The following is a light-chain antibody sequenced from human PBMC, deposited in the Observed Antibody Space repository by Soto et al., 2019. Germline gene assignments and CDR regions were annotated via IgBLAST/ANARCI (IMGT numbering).Light chain of an antibody. CDR1: SSHIGSNY. V-gene: IGLV1-47*01. J-gene: IGLJ1*01. CDR3: AAWDDSLSGLYV. Sequence: QSVLTQPPSAAGTPGQRVTISCSGNSSHIGSNYVYWYQQLPGTAPKLLIYRNNQRPSGVPDRFSGSKSGTSASLAISGLRSEDEADYYCAAWDDSLSGLYVFGTGTKVTVL. CDR2: RNN.